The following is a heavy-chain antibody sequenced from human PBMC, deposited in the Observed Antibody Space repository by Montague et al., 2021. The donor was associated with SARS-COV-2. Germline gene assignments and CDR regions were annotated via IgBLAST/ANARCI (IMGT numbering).Heavy chain of an antibody. J-gene: IGHJ3*02. CDR2: ISTSAYTT. Sequence: SLRLSCAASGFTFSNYDMNWVRQAPGKGPEWISYISTSAYTTSYAGSVKGRFTISRDNGKNSLYLQMNSLRVEDTAVYYCTRDYRNIVGDGLDIWGQGTKVTASS. D-gene: IGHD3-16*02. V-gene: IGHV3-48*03. CDR3: TRDYRNIVGDGLDI. CDR1: GFTFSNYD.